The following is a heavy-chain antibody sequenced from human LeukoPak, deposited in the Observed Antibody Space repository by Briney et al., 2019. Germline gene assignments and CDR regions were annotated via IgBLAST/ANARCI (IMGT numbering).Heavy chain of an antibody. V-gene: IGHV3-9*01. CDR2: ISQTSDTI. D-gene: IGHD6-19*01. CDR3: AKGGWADT. J-gene: IGHJ5*02. CDR1: GFTFDDYA. Sequence: PGRSLRLSCGASGFTFDDYAMHWVRQAPGKGLEWASGISQTSDTIDYADSVKGRFTISRDNAKNSLYLQMNSLRAEDTALYYCAKGGWADTWGQGTLVIVSS.